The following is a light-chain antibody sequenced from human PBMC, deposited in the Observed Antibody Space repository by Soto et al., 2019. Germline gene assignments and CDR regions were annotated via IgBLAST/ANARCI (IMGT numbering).Light chain of an antibody. CDR1: KLGDKY. Sequence: SYELTQPPSVSVSPGQTASITCSGDKLGDKYACWYQQKPGQSPVLVIYQDSTRPSGIPERFSGSNPGNPATLTISGTQAMDEADYYCPAWDSSTAVFGGGTQVTVL. CDR2: QDS. V-gene: IGLV3-1*01. CDR3: PAWDSSTAV. J-gene: IGLJ2*01.